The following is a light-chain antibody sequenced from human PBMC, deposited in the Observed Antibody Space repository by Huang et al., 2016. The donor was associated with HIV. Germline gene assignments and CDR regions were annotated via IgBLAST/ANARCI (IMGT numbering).Light chain of an antibody. CDR1: QGIRTD. CDR3: LQHYNYPRT. V-gene: IGKV1-6*01. Sequence: IQMTQSPLSLSASVGDTVPITCLASQGIRTDLGWDQQKPGKAPQLVIYRASSLQSGVPTRFSGSGSGTDVALTISGLQPEDFATYYCLQHYNYPRTFGQGTKVEI. CDR2: RAS. J-gene: IGKJ1*01.